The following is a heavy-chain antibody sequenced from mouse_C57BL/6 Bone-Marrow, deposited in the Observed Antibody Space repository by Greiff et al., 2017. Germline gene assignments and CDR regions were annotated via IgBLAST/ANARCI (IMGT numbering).Heavy chain of an antibody. Sequence: EVQLVESGGDLVKPGGSLKLSCAASGFTFSSYGMSWVRQTPDKRLEWVATISSGGSYTYYPDSVKGRFTISRDNAKNTLYLQMSRLKSEDTAMYDCARRLGRDWYAYWGQGTLVTVSA. D-gene: IGHD4-1*01. CDR3: ARRLGRDWYAY. J-gene: IGHJ3*01. CDR2: ISSGGSYT. CDR1: GFTFSSYG. V-gene: IGHV5-6*01.